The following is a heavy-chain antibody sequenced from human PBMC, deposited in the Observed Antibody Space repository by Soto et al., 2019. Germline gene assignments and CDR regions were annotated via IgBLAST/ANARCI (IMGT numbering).Heavy chain of an antibody. J-gene: IGHJ3*02. V-gene: IGHV1-18*01. D-gene: IGHD3-9*01. CDR3: ARDIYDILTGYYSAAAFDT. Sequence: ASVKVSCKASGYTFTSYGISWVRQAPGQGLEWMGWISAYNGNTNYAQKVQGRVTMTTDTSTSTAYMELRSLRSDDTAVYYCARDIYDILTGYYSAAAFDTWGQGTMVTVSS. CDR2: ISAYNGNT. CDR1: GYTFTSYG.